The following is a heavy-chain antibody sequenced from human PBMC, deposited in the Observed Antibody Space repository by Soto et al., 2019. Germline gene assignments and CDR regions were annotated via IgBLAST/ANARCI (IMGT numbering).Heavy chain of an antibody. Sequence: GGSLRLSCAASGFTFSSYVMGWVRQAPGKGLEWISAVSGSGGSTYYADSVKGRFTISRDNSKNTLYLQMNSLRAEDTAVYYCARRGPGTYFDYWGQGTLVTVSS. CDR1: GFTFSSYV. V-gene: IGHV3-23*01. J-gene: IGHJ4*02. CDR2: VSGSGGST. D-gene: IGHD6-13*01. CDR3: ARRGPGTYFDY.